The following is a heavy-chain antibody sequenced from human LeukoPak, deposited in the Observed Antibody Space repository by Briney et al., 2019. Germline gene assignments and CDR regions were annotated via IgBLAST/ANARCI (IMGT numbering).Heavy chain of an antibody. J-gene: IGHJ6*03. D-gene: IGHD2-15*01. CDR1: GGTFSSYA. V-gene: IGHV1-69*06. CDR3: ARDTPRARYCSGGSCYWLHYYYYYMDV. CDR2: IIPIFGTA. Sequence: GASVKVSCKASGGTFSSYAISWVRQAPGQGLEWMGGIIPIFGTANYAQKFQGRVTITADKSTSTAYMELSGLRSEDTAVYYCARDTPRARYCSGGSCYWLHYYYYYMDVWGKGTTVTVSS.